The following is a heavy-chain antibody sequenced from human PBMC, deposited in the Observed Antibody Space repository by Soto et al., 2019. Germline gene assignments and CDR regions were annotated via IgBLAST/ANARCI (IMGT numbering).Heavy chain of an antibody. J-gene: IGHJ6*02. CDR2: TYYRSKWYN. V-gene: IGHV6-1*01. Sequence: QVQLQQSGPGLVKPSQTLSVTCAISGDSVSSNSAAWNWIRQSPSRGLEWLGRTYYRSKWYNDYAVYVKSRITINPDTSKNQFSLQLNSVTPEDTAVYYCARDCTNGVCYPSYHYGMDVWGQGTTVTVSS. D-gene: IGHD2-8*01. CDR1: GDSVSSNSAA. CDR3: ARDCTNGVCYPSYHYGMDV.